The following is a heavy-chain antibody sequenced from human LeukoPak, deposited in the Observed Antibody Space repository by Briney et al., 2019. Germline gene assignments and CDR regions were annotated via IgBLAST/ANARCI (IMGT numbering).Heavy chain of an antibody. CDR1: GYTFTSYG. CDR2: ISAYNGST. CDR3: ARARLLRYFDWLLEIPRELWFDP. V-gene: IGHV1-18*01. D-gene: IGHD3-9*01. Sequence: ASVKVSCKASGYTFTSYGISWVRQAPGQGLEWMGWISAYNGSTNYAQKLQGRVTMTTDTPTSTAYMELRSLRSDDTAVYYCARARLLRYFDWLLEIPRELWFDPWGQGTLVTVSS. J-gene: IGHJ5*02.